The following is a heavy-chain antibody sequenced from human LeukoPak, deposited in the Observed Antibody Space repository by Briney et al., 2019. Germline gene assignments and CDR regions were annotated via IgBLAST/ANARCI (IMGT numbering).Heavy chain of an antibody. CDR3: ARDDSRGWYRVNWFDP. V-gene: IGHV3-48*01. J-gene: IGHJ5*02. D-gene: IGHD6-19*01. CDR1: GFTFSSYS. CDR2: ISSSSSTI. Sequence: PGGSLRLSCAASGFTFSSYSMNWVRQAPGKGLEWVSYISSSSSTIYYADSVKGRFTISRDNAKNSLYLQMNSLRAEDTAVYYCARDDSRGWYRVNWFDPWGQGTLVTVSS.